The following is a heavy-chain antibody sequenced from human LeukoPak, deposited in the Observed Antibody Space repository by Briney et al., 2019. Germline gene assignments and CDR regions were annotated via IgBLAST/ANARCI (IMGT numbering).Heavy chain of an antibody. V-gene: IGHV4-31*11. CDR3: ARSDSSSWYRSTRFDP. CDR1: GDSVSSSNYY. CDR2: IYYSGST. D-gene: IGHD6-13*01. Sequence: SETLSLTCAVSGDSVSSSNYYWSWIRQPPGKGLEWIGYIYYSGSTFYNPSLKSRVTISVDTSKNQFSLKLSSVTAADTAVYYCARSDSSSWYRSTRFDPWGQGTLVTVSS. J-gene: IGHJ5*02.